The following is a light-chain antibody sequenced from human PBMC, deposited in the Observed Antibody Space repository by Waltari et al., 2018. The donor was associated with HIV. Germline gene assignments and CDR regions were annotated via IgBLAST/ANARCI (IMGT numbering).Light chain of an antibody. Sequence: QSALTQPRSVSGSPGRSVTISCTGTSSDVGVYTFFSWYQQHPGKAPKLMIYDVSKRPSGVPDRFSGSKSGNTASLTISGLQAEDEADYYCCSYAGSYPVVFGGGTKLTVL. CDR2: DVS. CDR1: SSDVGVYTF. CDR3: CSYAGSYPVV. V-gene: IGLV2-11*01. J-gene: IGLJ2*01.